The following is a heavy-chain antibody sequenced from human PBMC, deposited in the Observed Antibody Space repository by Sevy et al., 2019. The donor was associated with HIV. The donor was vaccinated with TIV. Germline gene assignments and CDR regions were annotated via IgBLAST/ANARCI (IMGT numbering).Heavy chain of an antibody. J-gene: IGHJ4*02. CDR2: IYSGGST. Sequence: GGSLRLSCAASGFTVSSNYMSWVRQAPGKGLEWVSVIYSGGSTYYADSVKGRFTISRDNSKNTLYLQMNGLRAEDTAVYYCAGGSDIVQWELLSDWGQGTLVNVSS. CDR1: GFTVSSNY. CDR3: AGGSDIVQWELLSD. D-gene: IGHD1-26*01. V-gene: IGHV3-53*01.